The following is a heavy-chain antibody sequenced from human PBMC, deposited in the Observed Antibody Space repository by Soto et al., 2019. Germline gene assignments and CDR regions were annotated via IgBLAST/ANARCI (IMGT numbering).Heavy chain of an antibody. D-gene: IGHD6-13*01. CDR3: TPDPYSSTGQRNYYMDV. CDR2: IKSNSDGGTT. V-gene: IGHV3-15*01. J-gene: IGHJ6*03. CDR1: GFTFSNAW. Sequence: EVQLVESGGGLVKPGGSLRLSCAASGFTFSNAWMRWVRQAPGKGLEWVGRIKSNSDGGTTGYAAPVKGRFTISRDDSKHTLYLQMNSLETEDTALYYCTPDPYSSTGQRNYYMDVWGKGTTVTVSS.